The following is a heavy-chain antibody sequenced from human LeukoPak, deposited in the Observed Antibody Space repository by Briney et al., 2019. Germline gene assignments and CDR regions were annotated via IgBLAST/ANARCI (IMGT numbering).Heavy chain of an antibody. J-gene: IGHJ4*02. CDR1: GGSISSGGYS. V-gene: IGHV4-30-2*01. Sequence: PSQTLSLTCAVSGGSISSGGYSWSWIRQPPGKGLEWIGSIYHSGSTYYNPSLKSRVTISVDRSKNQFSLKLSSVTAADTAVYYCARGPTYYYDSSGYDYWGQGTLVTVSS. CDR2: IYHSGST. CDR3: ARGPTYYYDSSGYDY. D-gene: IGHD3-22*01.